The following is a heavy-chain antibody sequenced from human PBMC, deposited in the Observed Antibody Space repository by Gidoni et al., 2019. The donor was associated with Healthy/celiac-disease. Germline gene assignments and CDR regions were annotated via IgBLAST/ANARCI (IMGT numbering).Heavy chain of an antibody. Sequence: EVQLLESGGGLVQPGGSLRLSCAASRFTFSSYAMSWVRQAPGKGLEWVSAISGSGGSTYYADSVRGRFTISRDTSKNTLYLQMNSLRAEDTAVYYCAKAQIGTTVTFDYWGQGTLVTVSS. CDR2: ISGSGGST. J-gene: IGHJ4*02. D-gene: IGHD4-17*01. V-gene: IGHV3-23*01. CDR1: RFTFSSYA. CDR3: AKAQIGTTVTFDY.